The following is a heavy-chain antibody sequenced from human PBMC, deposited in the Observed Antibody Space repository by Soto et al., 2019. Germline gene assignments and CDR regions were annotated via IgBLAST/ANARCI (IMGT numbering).Heavy chain of an antibody. J-gene: IGHJ4*02. V-gene: IGHV3-15*01. CDR2: IKSKTDGGTT. CDR3: TTGLHRRFPLGYCSGGSCYGLDY. CDR1: GFTFSNAW. Sequence: EVQLVESGGGLVKPGGSLRLSCAASGFTFSNAWMSWVRQAPGKGLEWVGRIKSKTDGGTTDYAAPVKGRFTISRDDSKNTLYLQMNSLKTEDTAVYYCTTGLHRRFPLGYCSGGSCYGLDYWGQGTLVTVSS. D-gene: IGHD2-15*01.